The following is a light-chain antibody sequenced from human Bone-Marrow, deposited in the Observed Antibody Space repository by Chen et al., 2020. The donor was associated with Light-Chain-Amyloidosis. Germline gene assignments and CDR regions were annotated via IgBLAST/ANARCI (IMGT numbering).Light chain of an antibody. CDR1: GLGDKY. CDR3: QAWDNNSWV. V-gene: IGLV3-1*01. J-gene: IGLJ3*02. Sequence: SFELTQQPSVSVSPGQTVTITCSGDGLGDKYASWYQQRPGRSPVLVMFQDKKRPSGISERFSGSTSGNTATLTISGTQAVDEAAYYCQAWDNNSWVFGGGTKVTVL. CDR2: QDK.